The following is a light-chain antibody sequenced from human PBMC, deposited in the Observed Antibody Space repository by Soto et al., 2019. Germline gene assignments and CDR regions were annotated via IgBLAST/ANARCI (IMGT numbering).Light chain of an antibody. CDR2: STN. CDR3: VLYMGSGIWV. J-gene: IGLJ3*02. Sequence: QAVVTQEPSVSVSPGGTVTLTCGFSSGSVSTSYYPIWYQQTPGQAPRTLIYSTNTSSSGVPDRFSGSILGNKAALTSTGAQADDESDYYCVLYMGSGIWVFGGGTQLTVL. CDR1: SGSVSTSYY. V-gene: IGLV8-61*01.